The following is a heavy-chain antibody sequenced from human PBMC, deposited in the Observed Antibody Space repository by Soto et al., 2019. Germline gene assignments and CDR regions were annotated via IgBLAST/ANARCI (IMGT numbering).Heavy chain of an antibody. Sequence: SETLSLTCTVSGGSISSYYWSWIRQPPGKGLEWIGYIYYSGSTNYNPSLKSRVTISVDTSKNQFSLKLSSVTAADTAVYYCARAGTIGLIGSSSLAFDYWGQGTLVTVSS. V-gene: IGHV4-59*01. CDR1: GGSISSYY. J-gene: IGHJ4*02. D-gene: IGHD6-6*01. CDR3: ARAGTIGLIGSSSLAFDY. CDR2: IYYSGST.